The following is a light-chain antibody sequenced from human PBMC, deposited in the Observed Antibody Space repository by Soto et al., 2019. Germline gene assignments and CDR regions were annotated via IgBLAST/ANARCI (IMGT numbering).Light chain of an antibody. V-gene: IGKV2-28*01. Sequence: DIVMTQSPLSLPVTPGEPASISCRSSQSVLHVNGYNYLDCYQQKPGKAPKLLIYKASSLESGVPSRFSGSGSGTDFTLTINRLQPDDFATYYCQHYNSFPWTFGQGTKVDI. CDR1: QSVLHVNGYNY. J-gene: IGKJ1*01. CDR2: KAS. CDR3: QHYNSFPWT.